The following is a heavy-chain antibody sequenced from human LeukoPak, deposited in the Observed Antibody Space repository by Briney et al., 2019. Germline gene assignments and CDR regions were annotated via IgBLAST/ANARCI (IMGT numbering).Heavy chain of an antibody. CDR3: ARVVGSSSFGLDYYYMDV. D-gene: IGHD6-6*01. CDR2: ISAYNGNT. CDR1: GYTFTGYH. V-gene: IGHV1-18*01. J-gene: IGHJ6*03. Sequence: GASVKVSCKASGYTFTGYHIHWVRQAPGQGLEWMGWISAYNGNTNYAQKLQGRVTMTTNTSTSTAYMELRSLRSDDTAVYYCARVVGSSSFGLDYYYMDVWGKGTTVTVSS.